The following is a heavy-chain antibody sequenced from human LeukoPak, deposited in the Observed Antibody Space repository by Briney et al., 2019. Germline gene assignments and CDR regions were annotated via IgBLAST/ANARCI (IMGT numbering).Heavy chain of an antibody. D-gene: IGHD3-10*02. V-gene: IGHV3-23*01. CDR3: AELGITMIGGV. CDR2: ISGSGGTT. CDR1: RFTFSDYG. J-gene: IGHJ6*04. Sequence: PGGSLRLSCAASRFTFSDYGMSWVRQAPGKGLEWVSFISGSGGTTHYADSVKGRFTISRDNSENTLYLQMNSLRAEDTAVYYCAELGITMIGGVWGKGTTVTISS.